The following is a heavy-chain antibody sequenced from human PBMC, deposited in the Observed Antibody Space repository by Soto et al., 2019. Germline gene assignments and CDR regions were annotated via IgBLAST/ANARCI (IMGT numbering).Heavy chain of an antibody. J-gene: IGHJ5*02. CDR1: GYTFSDYY. CDR2: INPNSGNT. V-gene: IGHV1-2*02. D-gene: IGHD3-22*01. Sequence: QVQVEQSGAEVKKPGASVKVSCKTSGYTFSDYYMHWVRQAPGPGLEWMGWINPNSGNTDYAQKFRGMVTMTRDTSITPASMELPSLRSDDTAIYYCARDLRGYSNWFDHWGQGALVTVSS. CDR3: ARDLRGYSNWFDH.